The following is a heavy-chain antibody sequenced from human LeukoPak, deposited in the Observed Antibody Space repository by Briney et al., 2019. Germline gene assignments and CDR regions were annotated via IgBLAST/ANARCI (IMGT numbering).Heavy chain of an antibody. J-gene: IGHJ4*02. CDR3: ARDRAVGATTRFDY. CDR2: IIPIFGTA. Sequence: SVKVSCKASEGTFSSYAISWVRQAPGQGLEWMGGIIPIFGTANYAQKFQGRVTITADESTSTAYMELSSLRSEDTAVYYCARDRAVGATTRFDYWGQGTLVTVSS. V-gene: IGHV1-69*01. CDR1: EGTFSSYA. D-gene: IGHD1-26*01.